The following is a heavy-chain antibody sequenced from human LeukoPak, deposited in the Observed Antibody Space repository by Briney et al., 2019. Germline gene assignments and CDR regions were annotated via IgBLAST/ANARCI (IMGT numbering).Heavy chain of an antibody. CDR2: SYYRSKWYN. V-gene: IGHV6-1*01. Sequence: SQTLSLTCAVSGDSVSSNSAAWNWIRQSPSRGLEWLGRSYYRSKWYNDYAVSVKSRITINPDTSKNQFSLQLNSVTPEDTAVYYFARGQWLVSRIQFDYWGQGTRVTVSS. CDR3: ARGQWLVSRIQFDY. J-gene: IGHJ4*02. CDR1: GDSVSSNSAA. D-gene: IGHD6-19*01.